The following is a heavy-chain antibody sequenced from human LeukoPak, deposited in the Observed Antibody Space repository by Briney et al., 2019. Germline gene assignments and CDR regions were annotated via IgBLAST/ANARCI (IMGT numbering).Heavy chain of an antibody. CDR1: GFTFSSYA. V-gene: IGHV3-23*01. D-gene: IGHD2-15*01. J-gene: IGHJ4*02. Sequence: GGSPRLSCAASGFTFSSYAMSWVRQAPGKGLEWVSAISGSGGSTYYADSVKSRFTISRDNSKNTLYLQMNSLRAEDTAVYYCAKDSRDCSGGSCYPLRFDYWGQGTLVTVSS. CDR3: AKDSRDCSGGSCYPLRFDY. CDR2: ISGSGGST.